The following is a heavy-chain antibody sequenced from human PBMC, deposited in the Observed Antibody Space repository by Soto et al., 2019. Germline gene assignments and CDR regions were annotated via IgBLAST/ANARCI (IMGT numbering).Heavy chain of an antibody. CDR3: QRGKSIAVAEGY. Sequence: QVQLVQSGGEVRKPGASVKVSCKASGSTFATYGVSWVRQAPGQGLEWVGWISAINGATSSAQKFQDRVIMTTDTSTRKAFMELRSLRSVDTAIYYCQRGKSIAVAEGYWGQGTRVTVSS. D-gene: IGHD6-19*01. V-gene: IGHV1-18*01. CDR2: ISAINGAT. J-gene: IGHJ4*02. CDR1: GSTFATYG.